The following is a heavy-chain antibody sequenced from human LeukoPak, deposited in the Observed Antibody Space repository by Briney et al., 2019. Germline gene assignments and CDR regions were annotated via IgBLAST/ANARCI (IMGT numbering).Heavy chain of an antibody. D-gene: IGHD3-10*01. V-gene: IGHV3-30*04. CDR2: ISYDGSNK. CDR1: GFTFSSYA. CDR3: ARAASAIYGSGNLNGFDY. Sequence: GGSLRLSCAASGFTFSSYAMHWVRQAPGKGLEWVAVISYDGSNKYYADSVKGRFTISRDNSKNTLYLQMNSLRAEDTAVYYCARAASAIYGSGNLNGFDYWGQGTLVTVSS. J-gene: IGHJ4*02.